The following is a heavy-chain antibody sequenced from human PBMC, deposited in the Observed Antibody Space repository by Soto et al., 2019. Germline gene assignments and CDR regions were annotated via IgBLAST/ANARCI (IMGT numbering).Heavy chain of an antibody. Sequence: PGGSLRLSCAASGFTVSSNYMSWVRQAPGKGLEWVSVIYSGGSTYYADSVKGRFTISRDNSKNTLYLQMNSLRAEDTAVYYCARVGGPYSSGWLDYWGQGTLVTVSS. CDR1: GFTVSSNY. V-gene: IGHV3-53*01. CDR3: ARVGGPYSSGWLDY. CDR2: IYSGGST. D-gene: IGHD6-19*01. J-gene: IGHJ4*02.